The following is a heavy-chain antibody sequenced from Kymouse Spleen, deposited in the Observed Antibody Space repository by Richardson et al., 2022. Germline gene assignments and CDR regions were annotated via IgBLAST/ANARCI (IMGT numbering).Heavy chain of an antibody. J-gene: IGHJ4*02. D-gene: IGHD6-19*01. Sequence: QLQLQESGPGLVKPSETLSLTCTVSGGSISSSSYYWGWIRQPPGKGLEWIGSIYYSGSTYYNPSLKSRVTISVDTSKNQFSLKLSSVTAADTAVYYCARHGGAVAFDYWGQGTLVTVSS. V-gene: IGHV4-39*01. CDR2: IYYSGST. CDR1: GGSISSSSYY. CDR3: ARHGGAVAFDY.